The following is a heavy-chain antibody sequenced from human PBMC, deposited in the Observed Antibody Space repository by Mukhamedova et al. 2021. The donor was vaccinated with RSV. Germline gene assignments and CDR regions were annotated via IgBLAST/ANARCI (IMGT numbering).Heavy chain of an antibody. J-gene: IGHJ4*02. V-gene: IGHV3-30*18. CDR2: WDGSNK. D-gene: IGHD1-26*01. Sequence: WDGSNKYYADSVKGRFTISRDNSKNTRYLQTNSLRAADTAVYYCAKTLSGSYGFDYWGQGTLVTVSS. CDR3: AKTLSGSYGFDY.